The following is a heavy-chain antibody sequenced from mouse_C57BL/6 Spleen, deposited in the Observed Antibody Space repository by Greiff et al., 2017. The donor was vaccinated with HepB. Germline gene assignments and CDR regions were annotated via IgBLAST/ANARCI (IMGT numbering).Heavy chain of an antibody. J-gene: IGHJ2*01. D-gene: IGHD2-3*01. CDR3: ARHEDGYYFDY. Sequence: EVKVVESGGDLVKPGGSLKLSCAASGFTFSSYGMSWVRQTPDKRLEWVATISSGGSDTYYPDSVKGRFTISRDNAKNTLYLQMSSLKSEDTAMYYCARHEDGYYFDYWGQGTTLTVSS. CDR1: GFTFSSYG. V-gene: IGHV5-6*01. CDR2: ISSGGSDT.